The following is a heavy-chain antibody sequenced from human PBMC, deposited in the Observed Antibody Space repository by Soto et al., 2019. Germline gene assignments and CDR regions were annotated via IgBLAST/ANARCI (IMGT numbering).Heavy chain of an antibody. CDR2: IYPGDSDT. D-gene: IGHD3-22*01. V-gene: IGHV5-51*01. CDR1: GYSFTSYW. Sequence: PGESLKISCKGSGYSFTSYWIGWVRQMPGKGLEWMGIIYPGDSDTRYSPSFQGQVTISADKSISTAYLQWSSLKASDTAMYYCARLVYYDSSGYWAPFMDVWGQGTTVTV. J-gene: IGHJ6*02. CDR3: ARLVYYDSSGYWAPFMDV.